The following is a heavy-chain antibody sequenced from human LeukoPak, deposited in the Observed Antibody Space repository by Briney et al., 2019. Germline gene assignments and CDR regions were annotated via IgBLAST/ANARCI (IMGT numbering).Heavy chain of an antibody. CDR1: GFTFSSYE. J-gene: IGHJ4*02. CDR3: ARTLRVWFGELPTPNFDY. Sequence: GGSLRLSCAASGFTFSSYEMNWVRQAPGKGLEWVSYISSGGSTIYYADSVKGRFTISRDNAKNSLYLQMNSLRAEDTAVYYCARTLRVWFGELPTPNFDYWGQGTLVTVSS. D-gene: IGHD3-10*01. CDR2: ISSGGSTI. V-gene: IGHV3-48*03.